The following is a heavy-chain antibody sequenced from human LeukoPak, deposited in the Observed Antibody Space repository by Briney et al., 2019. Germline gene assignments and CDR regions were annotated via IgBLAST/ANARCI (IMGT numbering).Heavy chain of an antibody. CDR1: GFPFSSYW. J-gene: IGHJ6*02. D-gene: IGHD3-3*01. V-gene: IGHV3-30-3*01. Sequence: GGSLRLSCVASGFPFSSYWMTWVRQAPGKGLEWVAVISYDGSNKYYADSVKGRFTTSRDNSKNTLYLQMNSLRAEDTAVYYCARGPRYYDFWSGYYTHYYGMDVWGQGTTVTVSS. CDR2: ISYDGSNK. CDR3: ARGPRYYDFWSGYYTHYYGMDV.